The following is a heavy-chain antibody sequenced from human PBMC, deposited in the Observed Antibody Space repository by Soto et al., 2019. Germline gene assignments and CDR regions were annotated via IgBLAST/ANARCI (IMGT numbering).Heavy chain of an antibody. D-gene: IGHD2-15*01. CDR3: ARAPYCSGGSCYSRPNWFDP. J-gene: IGHJ5*02. CDR2: ISSSSSTI. Sequence: GGSLRLSCAASGFTFSSYSMNWVRQAPGKGLEWVSYISSSSSTIYYADSVKGRFTISRDNAKNSLYLQMNSLRAEETAVYYCARAPYCSGGSCYSRPNWFDPWGQGTLVTVSS. CDR1: GFTFSSYS. V-gene: IGHV3-48*01.